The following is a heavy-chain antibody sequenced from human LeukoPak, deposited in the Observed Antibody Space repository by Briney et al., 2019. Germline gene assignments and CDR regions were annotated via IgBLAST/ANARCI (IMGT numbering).Heavy chain of an antibody. D-gene: IGHD4-17*01. CDR2: IWFDGSNK. CDR3: AREQYGSDDALDI. V-gene: IGHV3-33*08. Sequence: GGSLRLSCAASGFXFSNYDIHWVRQAPGKGLEWVAVIWFDGSNKYYADSVKGRFTVSRDNSKNTMDLQMNSLRAEDTAVYYCAREQYGSDDALDIWGQGTMVTVSS. CDR1: GFXFSNYD. J-gene: IGHJ3*02.